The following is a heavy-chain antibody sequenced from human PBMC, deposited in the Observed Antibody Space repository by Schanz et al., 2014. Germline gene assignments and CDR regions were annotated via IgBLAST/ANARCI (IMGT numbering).Heavy chain of an antibody. V-gene: IGHV3-7*03. CDR3: AKGRFGELSAFDI. J-gene: IGHJ3*02. CDR2: IKRDGSEK. D-gene: IGHD3-10*01. CDR1: GFTLSSYA. Sequence: VQLVESGGGLVKPGGSLRLSCAASGFTLSSYAMSWVRQAPGKGLEWVANIKRDGSEKNYLDSVKGRFTISRDNAENTLYLQMNSLRAEDTAVYYCAKGRFGELSAFDIWGQGTMVTVSS.